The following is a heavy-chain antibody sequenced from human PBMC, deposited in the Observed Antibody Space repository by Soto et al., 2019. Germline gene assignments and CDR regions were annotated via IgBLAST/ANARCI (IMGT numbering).Heavy chain of an antibody. D-gene: IGHD3-16*01. V-gene: IGHV3-23*01. CDR2: ISRDGGTT. CDR1: GSNFDSYA. CDR3: AKGGFWVHYGMDV. Sequence: EVQLLESGRGLVQPGGSLRLSCAASGSNFDSYAMNWVRQAPGKGLEWVSAISRDGGTTFYADSVKGRFTISRDNSENTLYMEMNSLRVEDTAVYYCAKGGFWVHYGMDVWGQGTMVTVSS. J-gene: IGHJ6*02.